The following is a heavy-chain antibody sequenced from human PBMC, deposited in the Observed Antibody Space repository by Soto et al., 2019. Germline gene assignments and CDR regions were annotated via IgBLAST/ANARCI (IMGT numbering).Heavy chain of an antibody. J-gene: IGHJ6*03. CDR1: GYTFTSYD. V-gene: IGHV1-8*01. Sequence: QVQLVQSGAEVKKPGASVKVSCKASGYTFTSYDINWVRQATGQGLEWMGWMNPNSGNTGYAQKFQGRVTMTRNTSISTAYMELSSLRSEDTAVYYCARVGKSLQDANYYYYYMDVWGKGTTVTVSS. CDR3: ARVGKSLQDANYYYYYMDV. CDR2: MNPNSGNT. D-gene: IGHD3-10*01.